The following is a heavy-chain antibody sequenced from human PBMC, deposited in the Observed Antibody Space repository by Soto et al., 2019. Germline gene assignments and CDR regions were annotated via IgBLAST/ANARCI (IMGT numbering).Heavy chain of an antibody. CDR2: MNPNGGNT. Sequence: QVQLVQSGAEVKKPGASVKVSCKASGYTFTSYDINWVRQATGQGLEWMGWMNPNGGNTGYAQKFQGRVTMTRNTSISTAYMELSSLRSEDTAVYYCARGDKAVLMVYANTPKGREYYYYGMDVWGQGTTVTVSS. J-gene: IGHJ6*02. CDR3: ARGDKAVLMVYANTPKGREYYYYGMDV. CDR1: GYTFTSYD. V-gene: IGHV1-8*01. D-gene: IGHD2-8*01.